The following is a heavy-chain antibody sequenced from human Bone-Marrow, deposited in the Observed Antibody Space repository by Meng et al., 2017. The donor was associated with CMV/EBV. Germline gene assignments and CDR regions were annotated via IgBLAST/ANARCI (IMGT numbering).Heavy chain of an antibody. CDR1: GYSFTSYW. CDR2: IYPGDSDT. CDR3: ARLKMGCSSTSCYYADYYYGMAV. J-gene: IGHJ6*02. Sequence: GGSLRLSCKGSGYSFTSYWIGWVRQMPGKGLEWMGIIYPGDSDTRYSPSFQGQVTISADKSISTAYLQWSSLKASDTAMYYCARLKMGCSSTSCYYADYYYGMAVWGPGNTVNFSS. V-gene: IGHV5-51*01. D-gene: IGHD2-2*01.